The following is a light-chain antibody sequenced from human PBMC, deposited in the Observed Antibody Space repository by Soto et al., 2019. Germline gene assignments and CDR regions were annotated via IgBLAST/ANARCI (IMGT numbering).Light chain of an antibody. CDR2: GAS. V-gene: IGKV3-20*01. Sequence: EIVLAQSPGTLSLSPGERATLSCRARQSVYTNYLAWYQQKPGQAPRLLIYGASRRATGIPDRFSGSGSGTDFTLTISRLEPEDFSVYYCQHYGSSPPLYTFGQGTKLEIK. CDR3: QHYGSSPPLYT. J-gene: IGKJ2*01. CDR1: QSVYTNY.